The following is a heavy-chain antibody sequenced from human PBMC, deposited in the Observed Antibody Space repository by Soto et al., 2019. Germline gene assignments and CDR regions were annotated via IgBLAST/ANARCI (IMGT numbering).Heavy chain of an antibody. CDR3: ASVYSSGYYHWFDP. J-gene: IGHJ5*02. CDR2: IYYSGST. V-gene: IGHV4-31*03. Sequence: QVQLQESGPGLVKPSQTLSLTCTVSGGSISSGGYYWSWIRQHPGKGLEWIGYIYYSGSTYYNPSLQSRVTISVDTSKNQFSLKLSSVSAPDTAVYYCASVYSSGYYHWFDPWGQGTLVTVSS. CDR1: GGSISSGGYY. D-gene: IGHD3-22*01.